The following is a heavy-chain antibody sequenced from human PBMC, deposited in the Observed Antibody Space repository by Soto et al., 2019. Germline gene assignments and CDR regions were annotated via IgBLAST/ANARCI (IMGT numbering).Heavy chain of an antibody. Sequence: QVQIQQWGGGLLQPSETLSLSCTVYGGSFSNYAWSWIRQPPGRGLEWIGEIYHNGKSDYNPSLKSRVTIAVDTSKIQFSLKLSSVIAADTAVYFCARGGYWRFDYWGQGALVTFSS. CDR1: GGSFSNYA. CDR2: IYHNGKS. D-gene: IGHD3-22*01. J-gene: IGHJ4*02. V-gene: IGHV4-34*01. CDR3: ARGGYWRFDY.